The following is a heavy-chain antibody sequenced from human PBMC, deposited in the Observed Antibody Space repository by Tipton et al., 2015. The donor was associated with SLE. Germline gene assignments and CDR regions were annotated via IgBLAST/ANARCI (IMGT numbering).Heavy chain of an antibody. CDR2: IYYSGST. Sequence: TLSLTCTVSGGSISSSSYYWGWIRQPPGEGLEWIGSIYYSGSTYYNPSLQSRVTISVDTSKNQFSLKLSSVTAADTAVYYCARLAGTVDYWGQGTLVTVSS. D-gene: IGHD6-13*01. CDR1: GGSISSSSYY. J-gene: IGHJ4*02. V-gene: IGHV4-39*01. CDR3: ARLAGTVDY.